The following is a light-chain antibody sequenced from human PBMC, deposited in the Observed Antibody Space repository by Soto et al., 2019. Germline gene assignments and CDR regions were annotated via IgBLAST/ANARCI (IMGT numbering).Light chain of an antibody. Sequence: EIVLTQSPGTLSLSPGETATLSCRASQSVTDNYVAWYKQNPGQAPRLLIHGASNRATGLPDRFSGSGSGTDFTLTISRLEPEDFATYYCQQYDSLPRTFGQGTKVEIK. J-gene: IGKJ1*01. CDR2: GAS. CDR1: QSVTDNY. V-gene: IGKV3-20*01. CDR3: QQYDSLPRT.